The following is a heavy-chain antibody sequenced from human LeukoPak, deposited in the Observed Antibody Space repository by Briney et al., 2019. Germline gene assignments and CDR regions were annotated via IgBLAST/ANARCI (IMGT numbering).Heavy chain of an antibody. V-gene: IGHV1-18*01. D-gene: IGHD3-3*01. CDR2: ISAYNGNT. CDR1: GYTFTSYG. CDR3: ARGRITIFGVVIRYHYYYMDV. J-gene: IGHJ6*03. Sequence: GASVKVSCKASGYTFTSYGISWVRQAPGQGLEWMGWISAYNGNTNYAQKLQGRVTMTTDTSTSTAYMELRSLRSDDTAVYYCARGRITIFGVVIRYHYYYMDVWGKGTTVTVSS.